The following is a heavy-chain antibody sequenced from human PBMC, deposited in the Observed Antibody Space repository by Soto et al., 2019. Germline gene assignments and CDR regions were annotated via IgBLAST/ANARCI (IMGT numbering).Heavy chain of an antibody. CDR2: ISATGGST. Sequence: GGSLRLSCVVSGFTFSSYDMTWVRQAPGKGLEWVSGISATGGSTNYADSVKGRFTVSRDNSKNTLFLQVNSLRAEDTAVYYCARRDGYYFGYWGQGSLFTVAS. CDR3: ARRDGYYFGY. V-gene: IGHV3-23*01. D-gene: IGHD5-12*01. CDR1: GFTFSSYD. J-gene: IGHJ4*02.